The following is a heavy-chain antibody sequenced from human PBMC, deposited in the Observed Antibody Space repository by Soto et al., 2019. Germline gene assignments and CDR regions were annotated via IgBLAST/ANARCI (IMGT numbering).Heavy chain of an antibody. CDR3: ARHKWNECYVNC. CDR1: GEYISRGGYS. D-gene: IGHD1-20*01. J-gene: IGHJ4*02. Sequence: SDPLSRTCAVSGEYISRGGYSRCWIRQPPGKGLEWIGYMYHSGSTYYNTSLKSRVTISVDRFKNQFSLMLSSVTAAVTAVYYCARHKWNECYVNCWSQGTLVTVSS. CDR2: MYHSGST. V-gene: IGHV4-30-2*01.